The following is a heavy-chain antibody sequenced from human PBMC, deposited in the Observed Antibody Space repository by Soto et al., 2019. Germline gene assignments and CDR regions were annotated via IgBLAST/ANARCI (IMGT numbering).Heavy chain of an antibody. CDR3: ARNQPVTTLGY. CDR1: GFTFSSYA. J-gene: IGHJ4*02. CDR2: IYSGGTT. D-gene: IGHD4-17*01. Sequence: VGSLRFSCAACGFTFSSYAMHWVRQAPGMGLECVSIIYSGGTTYYADSVRGRFTISGDHSKNTLYLQMNSLRADDTAVYFCARNQPVTTLGYWGQGTLVTVSS. V-gene: IGHV3-53*01.